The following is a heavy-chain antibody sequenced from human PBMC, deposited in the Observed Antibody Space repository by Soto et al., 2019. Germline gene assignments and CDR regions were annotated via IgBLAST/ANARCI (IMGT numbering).Heavy chain of an antibody. CDR3: VMVDNYVTPTPQDV. CDR2: ISPYTGNT. D-gene: IGHD3-16*01. J-gene: IGHJ6*02. Sequence: QVQLVQSGDEVKKPGASVKVSCKASGYIFVNYGIACVRQAPGQGLEWMGWISPYTGNTHSATKVQGRLTMTTDTSTSTGYMDLGSLTSDDTAVYYCVMVDNYVTPTPQDVWGQGTTVTVSS. CDR1: GYIFVNYG. V-gene: IGHV1-18*01.